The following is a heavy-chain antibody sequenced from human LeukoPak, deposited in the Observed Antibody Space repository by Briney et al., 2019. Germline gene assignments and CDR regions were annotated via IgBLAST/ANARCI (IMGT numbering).Heavy chain of an antibody. Sequence: PGGSLRLSCAASGFTFGDYAMHWVRQAPGKGLEWVSGISWNSGSIGYADSVKGRFTISRDNAKNSLYLQMNSLRAEDTALYYCAKDSGSIGPDAFDIWGQGTMVTVSS. CDR1: GFTFGDYA. V-gene: IGHV3-9*01. CDR2: ISWNSGSI. D-gene: IGHD2-15*01. CDR3: AKDSGSIGPDAFDI. J-gene: IGHJ3*02.